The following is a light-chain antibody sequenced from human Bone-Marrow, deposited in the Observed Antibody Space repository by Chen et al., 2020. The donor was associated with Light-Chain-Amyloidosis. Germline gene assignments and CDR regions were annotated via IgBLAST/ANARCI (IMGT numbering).Light chain of an antibody. CDR3: QHYDKFPLCT. V-gene: IGKV1-33*01. Sequence: DIQMTQSPSSLSAYVGDRVTRTCQASQDISNSLNWYQHKPGKAPRLLIYDASNLDTGVPSRFSGSGSGTHFTLTSSNLQPEDFATYYCQHYDKFPLCTFGQGTKVEMK. J-gene: IGKJ2*02. CDR2: DAS. CDR1: QDISNS.